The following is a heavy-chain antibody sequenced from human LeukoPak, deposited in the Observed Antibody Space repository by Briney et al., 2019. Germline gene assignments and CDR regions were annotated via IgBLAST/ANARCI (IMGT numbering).Heavy chain of an antibody. V-gene: IGHV4-39*07. J-gene: IGHJ4*02. CDR3: ARDILYYDFWSGYFATGFDY. CDR1: GGSISSSSYY. D-gene: IGHD3-3*01. CDR2: IYYSGST. Sequence: SETLSLTCTVSGGSISSSSYYWGWLRQPPGKGLEGIVRIYYSGSTYYHPSVKSRFTISVDTSNNQFSLQLSSVTAADTAVYYSARDILYYDFWSGYFATGFDYWGQGTLVTVSS.